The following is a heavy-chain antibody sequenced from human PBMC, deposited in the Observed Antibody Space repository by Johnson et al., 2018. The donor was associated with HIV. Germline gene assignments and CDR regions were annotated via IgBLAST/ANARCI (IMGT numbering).Heavy chain of an antibody. CDR1: GFTFSSYD. V-gene: IGHV3-13*01. CDR3: ARESSSSSGAFDI. CDR2: IGTAGDT. Sequence: VQLVESGGGLVRPGGSLRLSCAASGFTFSSYDMHWVRQATGKGLEWVSAIGTAGDTYYPGSVKGRFTISRDNSKNTLYLQMNSLRAEDTAVYYCARESSSSSGAFDIWGQGTMVTVSS. J-gene: IGHJ3*02. D-gene: IGHD6-6*01.